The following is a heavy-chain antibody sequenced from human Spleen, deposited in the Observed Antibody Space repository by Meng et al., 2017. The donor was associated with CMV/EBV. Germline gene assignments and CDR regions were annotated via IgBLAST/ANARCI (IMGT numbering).Heavy chain of an antibody. D-gene: IGHD3-3*01. CDR2: IYHSGCT. CDR1: GGSISSSSW. J-gene: IGHJ5*02. Sequence: NGAVSGGSISSSSWGSWVRQPPGKGLEWIGEIYHSGCTNSNPSLKSRVTISVDKSKNQFSLKLSSVTAADTAVYYCARVGEWFEFDPWGQGTLVTVSS. CDR3: ARVGEWFEFDP. V-gene: IGHV4-4*02.